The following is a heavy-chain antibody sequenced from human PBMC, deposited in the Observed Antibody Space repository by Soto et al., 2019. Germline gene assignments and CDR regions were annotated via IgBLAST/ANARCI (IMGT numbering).Heavy chain of an antibody. CDR1: GLTFSSYA. J-gene: IGHJ1*01. CDR2: ISGSGGST. CDR3: AKYPRTMVIAEYFQH. V-gene: IGHV3-23*01. D-gene: IGHD3-10*01. Sequence: EVQLLESGGGLVQPGGSLRLSCAASGLTFSSYAMSWVRQAPGKGLEWVSAISGSGGSTYYADSVKGRFTISRDNSKNTLYLQLNSLRAEDTAVYYCAKYPRTMVIAEYFQHWGQGTLVTVSS.